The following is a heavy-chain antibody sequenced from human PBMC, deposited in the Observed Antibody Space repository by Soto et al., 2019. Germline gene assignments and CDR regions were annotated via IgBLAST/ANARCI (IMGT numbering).Heavy chain of an antibody. CDR3: ARGRVGIAAPWAWFDP. J-gene: IGHJ5*02. CDR2: MNPNSGNT. D-gene: IGHD6-13*01. V-gene: IGHV1-8*01. CDR1: GYTFTSYD. Sequence: ASVKVSYKASGYTFTSYDINWVRQATGQGLEWMGWMNPNSGNTGYAQKFQGRVTMTRNTSISTAYMELSSLRSEDTAVYYCARGRVGIAAPWAWFDPWGQGTLVTVSS.